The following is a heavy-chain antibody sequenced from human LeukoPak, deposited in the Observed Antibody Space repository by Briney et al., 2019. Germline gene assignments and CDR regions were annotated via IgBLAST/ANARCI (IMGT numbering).Heavy chain of an antibody. D-gene: IGHD2-8*01. V-gene: IGHV4-59*01. Sequence: PSETLSLTCTVSGGSISSYYWSWIRQPPGKGLEWIGYIYYSGSTNYNPSLKSRVTISVDTSKNQFSPKLSSVTAADTAVYYCARGVYCTNGVCYNDYWGQGTLVTVSS. CDR3: ARGVYCTNGVCYNDY. CDR2: IYYSGST. CDR1: GGSISSYY. J-gene: IGHJ4*02.